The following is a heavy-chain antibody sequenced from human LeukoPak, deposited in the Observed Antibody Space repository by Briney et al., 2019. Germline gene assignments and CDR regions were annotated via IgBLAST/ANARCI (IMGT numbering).Heavy chain of an antibody. Sequence: NPSGTLSLTCTVSGGSISSGGYYWSWIRQHPGKGLEWIGYIYYSGSTYYNPSLKSRVTISVDTSKNQFSLKLSSVTAADTAVYYCARFFRHYGDHFDYWGQGTLVTVSS. D-gene: IGHD3-10*01. CDR2: IYYSGST. CDR3: ARFFRHYGDHFDY. J-gene: IGHJ4*02. CDR1: GGSISSGGYY. V-gene: IGHV4-31*03.